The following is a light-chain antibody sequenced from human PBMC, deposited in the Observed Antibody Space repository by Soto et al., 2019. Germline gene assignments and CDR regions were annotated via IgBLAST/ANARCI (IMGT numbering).Light chain of an antibody. CDR1: SSDVGGYSF. CDR3: CSYAANFVL. V-gene: IGLV2-11*01. Sequence: QSVLTQPRSVSGSPGQSVAISCTGSSSDVGGYSFVSWYQHHPGKAPKLMIYDVSKRPSGVPDRFSGSKSGNTASLTISGLQAEDEADYYCCSYAANFVLLGGGTKLTVL. J-gene: IGLJ2*01. CDR2: DVS.